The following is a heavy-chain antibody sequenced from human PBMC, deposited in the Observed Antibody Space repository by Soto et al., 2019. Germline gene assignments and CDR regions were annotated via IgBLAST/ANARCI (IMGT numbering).Heavy chain of an antibody. J-gene: IGHJ6*02. CDR3: ARDRYSSGWSQGYYYGVDV. D-gene: IGHD6-19*01. CDR1: GFTFSSYS. CDR2: ISSSSSYI. V-gene: IGHV3-21*01. Sequence: GGSLRLSCAASGFTFSSYSMNWVRQAPGKGLEWVSSISSSSSYIYYADSVKGRFTISRDNAKNSLYLQMNSLRAEDTAVYYCARDRYSSGWSQGYYYGVDVWGQGTTVTVSS.